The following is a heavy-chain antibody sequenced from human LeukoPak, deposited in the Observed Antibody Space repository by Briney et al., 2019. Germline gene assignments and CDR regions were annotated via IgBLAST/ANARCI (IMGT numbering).Heavy chain of an antibody. D-gene: IGHD1-26*01. Sequence: SGTLSLTCTVSGGSISSSSYYWGWIRQPPGKGLEWFGSIYYSGSTYKNPSLKSRVTISVDTSKNQFSLKLSSVTAADTAVYYCARHYSGSYDPPDYWGQGTLVTVS. J-gene: IGHJ4*02. CDR3: ARHYSGSYDPPDY. CDR1: GGSISSSSYY. V-gene: IGHV4-39*01. CDR2: IYYSGST.